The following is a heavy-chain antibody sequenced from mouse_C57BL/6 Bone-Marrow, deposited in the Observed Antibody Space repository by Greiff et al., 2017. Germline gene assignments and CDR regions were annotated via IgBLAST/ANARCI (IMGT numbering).Heavy chain of an antibody. J-gene: IGHJ3*01. Sequence: VQVVESGPGLVQPSQSLSITCTVSGFSLTSYGVHWVRQSPGKGLEWLGVIWSGGSTDYHAAFISRLSISKDNSKSQVFFKMNSLQADDTAIYYCARKGYDGWAWFAYWGQGTLVTVSA. CDR1: GFSLTSYG. CDR2: IWSGGST. CDR3: ARKGYDGWAWFAY. V-gene: IGHV2-2*01. D-gene: IGHD2-3*01.